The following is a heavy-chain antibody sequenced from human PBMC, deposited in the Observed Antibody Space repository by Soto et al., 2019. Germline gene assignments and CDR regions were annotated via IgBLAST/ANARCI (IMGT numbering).Heavy chain of an antibody. J-gene: IGHJ4*02. CDR2: ISNYNGNT. CDR3: TRTHAELSGSGSNEY. CDR1: GYTFTAYG. Sequence: QVQLVQSGTEMKKPGASVKVSCKASGYTFTAYGINWVRQAPGQGLEWMGWISNYNGNTNYAQRFQGRVTMTTDTSTTTAYMELRSLRSDDTAVYYCTRTHAELSGSGSNEYWGQGTLVTVSS. V-gene: IGHV1-18*01. D-gene: IGHD3-10*01.